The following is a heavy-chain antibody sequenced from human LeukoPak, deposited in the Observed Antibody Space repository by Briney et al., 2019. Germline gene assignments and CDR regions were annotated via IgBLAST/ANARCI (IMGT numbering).Heavy chain of an antibody. Sequence: GRSLRLSCAASGFTFSSCAMPWVRQAPGKGLEWVAVISYDGSNKYYADSVKGRFTISRDNSKNTLYLQMNSLRAEDTAVYYCARSIITARGSYDYSVGDYWGQGTLVTVSS. CDR2: ISYDGSNK. J-gene: IGHJ4*02. CDR1: GFTFSSCA. D-gene: IGHD1-26*01. CDR3: ARSIITARGSYDYSVGDY. V-gene: IGHV3-30-3*01.